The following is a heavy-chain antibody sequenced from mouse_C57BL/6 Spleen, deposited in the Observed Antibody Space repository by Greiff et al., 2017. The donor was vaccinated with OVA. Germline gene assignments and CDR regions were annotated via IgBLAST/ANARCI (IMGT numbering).Heavy chain of an antibody. V-gene: IGHV3-1*01. CDR2: ISYSGST. D-gene: IGHD1-1*02. Sequence: VQLQQSGPGMVKPSQSLSLTCTVTGYSITSGYDWHWIRHFPGNKLEWMGYISYSGSTNYNPSLKSRISITHDTSKNHFFLKLNSVTTEDTATYDCAREDYAGGFDYWGQGTTLTVSS. J-gene: IGHJ2*01. CDR3: AREDYAGGFDY. CDR1: GYSITSGYD.